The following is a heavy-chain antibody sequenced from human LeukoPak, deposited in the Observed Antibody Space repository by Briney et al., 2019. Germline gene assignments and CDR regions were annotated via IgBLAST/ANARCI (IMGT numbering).Heavy chain of an antibody. D-gene: IGHD2-8*01. CDR3: ARDLGYCTNGVCRTRFDY. J-gene: IGHJ4*02. CDR1: GFTFGKYW. V-gene: IGHV3-7*03. Sequence: GGSLRLSCVASGFTFGKYWMSWVRQAPGKGLEWVANIKLDGSEKNYVDSVKGRFTISRDNTKNSLYLQMNSLRAEDTAVYYCARDLGYCTNGVCRTRFDYWGQGTLVAVSS. CDR2: IKLDGSEK.